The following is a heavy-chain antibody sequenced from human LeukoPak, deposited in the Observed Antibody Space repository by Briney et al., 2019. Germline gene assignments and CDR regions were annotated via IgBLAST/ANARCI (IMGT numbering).Heavy chain of an antibody. CDR1: GGSFSGYY. CDR2: INHSGST. J-gene: IGHJ4*02. CDR3: AVRRALYYFDY. Sequence: PSETLSLTCAVYGGSFSGYYWSWIRQPPGKGLEWIGEINHSGSTNYNPSLKSRVTISVDTSKNQFSLKLSSVTAADTAVYYCAVRRALYYFDYWGQGTLVTVSS. V-gene: IGHV4-34*01.